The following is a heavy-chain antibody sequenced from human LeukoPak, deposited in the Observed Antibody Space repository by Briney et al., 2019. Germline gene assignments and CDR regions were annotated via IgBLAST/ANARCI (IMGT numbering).Heavy chain of an antibody. J-gene: IGHJ3*02. CDR1: GFTFISYW. D-gene: IGHD1-26*01. CDR2: VDGDGSST. CDR3: ARGGRKWDDAFDI. Sequence: PGGSLRLSCAASGFTFISYWMHWVRQSPGKGLVWVSRVDGDGSSTSYTDSVKDRFTISRDSAKNTVYLQMSSLRAEDSAVYYCARGGRKWDDAFDIWGQGTLVSVSS. V-gene: IGHV3-74*01.